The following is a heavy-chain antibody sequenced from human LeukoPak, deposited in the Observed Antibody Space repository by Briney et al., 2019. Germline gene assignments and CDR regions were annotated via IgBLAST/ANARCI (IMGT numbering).Heavy chain of an antibody. D-gene: IGHD3-22*01. CDR2: IKPSGGST. Sequence: ASVKVSCKASGYTFTSYYMYWVRQAPGQGLEWMGIIKPSGGSTSYAQKFQGRVTMTRDTSTSTVYMELSSLRSEDTAVYYCASPGDSIRRAAASNAFDIWGQGTMVTVSS. V-gene: IGHV1-46*01. J-gene: IGHJ3*02. CDR3: ASPGDSIRRAAASNAFDI. CDR1: GYTFTSYY.